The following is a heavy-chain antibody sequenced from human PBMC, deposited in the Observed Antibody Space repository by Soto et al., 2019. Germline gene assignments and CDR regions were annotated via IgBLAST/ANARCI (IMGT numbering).Heavy chain of an antibody. J-gene: IGHJ6*02. D-gene: IGHD2-8*01. CDR3: AKNGQPPYYYYGLDV. CDR2: ISGYNGDT. V-gene: IGHV1-18*01. Sequence: GASVKVSCTASGYTFTRYGISWVRQAPGQGLEWMGWISGYNGDTNYAQKFQGRVSMTLDTSTGTAYMELRSLTSDDTAIYYCAKNGQPPYYYYGLDVWGQGTKVTVSS. CDR1: GYTFTRYG.